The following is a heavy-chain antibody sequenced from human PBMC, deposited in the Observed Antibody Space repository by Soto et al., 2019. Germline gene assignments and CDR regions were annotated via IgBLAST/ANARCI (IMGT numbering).Heavy chain of an antibody. J-gene: IGHJ6*02. Sequence: ASVKVSCKASGYTFTSYAMHWVRQAPGQRLEWMGWINAGNGNTKYSQKFQGRVTITRDTSASTAYMELSSLRSEDTAVYYCAREEAARLLSLYYYYGMDVWGQGTTVTVSS. D-gene: IGHD6-6*01. CDR3: AREEAARLLSLYYYYGMDV. CDR1: GYTFTSYA. CDR2: INAGNGNT. V-gene: IGHV1-3*01.